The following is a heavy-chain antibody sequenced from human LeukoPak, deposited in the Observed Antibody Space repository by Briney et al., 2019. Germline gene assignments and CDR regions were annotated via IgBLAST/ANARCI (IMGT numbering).Heavy chain of an antibody. J-gene: IGHJ4*02. Sequence: ASVKVSCKASGYTFTSYDISWVRQAPGQGLEWMGWISAYNGNTNYAQKLQGRVTMTTDTSTSTAYMELRSLRSDGTAVYYCARVRLAYYGSGSYYLLSFDYWGQGTLVTVSS. CDR2: ISAYNGNT. CDR3: ARVRLAYYGSGSYYLLSFDY. D-gene: IGHD3-10*01. CDR1: GYTFTSYD. V-gene: IGHV1-18*01.